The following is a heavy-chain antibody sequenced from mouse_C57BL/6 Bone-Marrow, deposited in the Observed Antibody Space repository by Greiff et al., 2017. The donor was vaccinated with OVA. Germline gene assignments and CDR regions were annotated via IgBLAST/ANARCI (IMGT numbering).Heavy chain of an antibody. CDR3: ARRLRFWYFDV. Sequence: VQLQQPGAELVKPGASVKLSCKASGYTFTSYWMHWVKQRPGQGLEWIGMIHPNSGSTNYNEKFKSKATLTVDKSSSTAYKQLSSLTSEDSAVYYCARRLRFWYFDVWGTGTTVTVSS. J-gene: IGHJ1*03. CDR1: GYTFTSYW. CDR2: IHPNSGST. D-gene: IGHD1-1*01. V-gene: IGHV1-64*01.